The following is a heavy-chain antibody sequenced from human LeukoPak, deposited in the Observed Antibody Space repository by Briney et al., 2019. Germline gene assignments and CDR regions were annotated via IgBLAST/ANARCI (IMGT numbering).Heavy chain of an antibody. CDR1: GFTVRSNY. CDR3: ANLGY. V-gene: IGHV3-66*01. CDR2: IFGGGDT. J-gene: IGHJ4*02. Sequence: GGSLRLSCAASGFTVRSNYMTWVRQAPGKGLEWVSVIFGGGDTYYADSVRGRFTISRDNAKNTLHLQMNSLRAEDTAVYYCANLGYWGQGTLVTVSS.